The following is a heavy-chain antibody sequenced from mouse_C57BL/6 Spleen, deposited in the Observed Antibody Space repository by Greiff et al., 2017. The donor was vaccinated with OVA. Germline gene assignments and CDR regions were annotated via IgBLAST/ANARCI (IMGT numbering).Heavy chain of an antibody. CDR2: IYPGSGST. Sequence: QVQLQQPGAELVKPGASVKMSCKASGYTFTSYWITWVKQRPGQGLEWIGDIYPGSGSTNYNEKFKSKATLTVDTSSSTAYMQLSSLTSEDSAVYYCACITTVVGAMDYWGQGTSVTVSS. J-gene: IGHJ4*01. V-gene: IGHV1-55*01. CDR1: GYTFTSYW. CDR3: ACITTVVGAMDY. D-gene: IGHD1-1*01.